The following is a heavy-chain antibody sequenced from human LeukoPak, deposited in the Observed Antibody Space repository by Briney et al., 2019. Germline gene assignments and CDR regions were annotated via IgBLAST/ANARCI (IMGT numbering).Heavy chain of an antibody. V-gene: IGHV4-59*01. D-gene: IGHD1-7*01. Sequence: SETLSLTCTVSGGSISSYYWSWIRLPPGKGLEWIGYIYYSGSTTYNPSLKSRVTISVDTSKNQFSVKLSSVTAADTAVYYCAREWNYVIDSWGQGTLVTVSS. CDR1: GGSISSYY. CDR2: IYYSGST. J-gene: IGHJ5*01. CDR3: AREWNYVIDS.